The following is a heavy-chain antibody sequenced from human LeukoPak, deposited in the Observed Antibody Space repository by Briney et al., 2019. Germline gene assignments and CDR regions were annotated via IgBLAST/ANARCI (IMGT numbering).Heavy chain of an antibody. V-gene: IGHV3-30-3*01. J-gene: IGHJ4*02. CDR1: GFTFRYYV. CDR2: TSSDLNVK. Sequence: GGSLRLSCAASGFTFRYYVIHWVRQAPGKGLEWVAVTSSDLNVKLYADSVKGRFTISRDNSRSTLYLQMNSLRPEDTAIYYCAREGYYGSGSPPSLYFDYWGQGTLVTVSS. CDR3: AREGYYGSGSPPSLYFDY. D-gene: IGHD3-10*01.